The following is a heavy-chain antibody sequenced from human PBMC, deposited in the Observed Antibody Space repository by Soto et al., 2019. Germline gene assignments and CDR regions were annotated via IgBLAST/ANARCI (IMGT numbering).Heavy chain of an antibody. V-gene: IGHV1-3*01. CDR1: GYTFTSFA. Sequence: QVQLVQSGAEVKKPGASVKVSCKASGYTFTSFAIHWVRQAPGQRLEWMGWIKAGNGNKKYSQKFQGRVTITRDTSASTAYMELSSLRSEDTAVYYCARDLGGWPDYWGQGTLVTVSS. CDR2: IKAGNGNK. CDR3: ARDLGGWPDY. J-gene: IGHJ4*02. D-gene: IGHD2-15*01.